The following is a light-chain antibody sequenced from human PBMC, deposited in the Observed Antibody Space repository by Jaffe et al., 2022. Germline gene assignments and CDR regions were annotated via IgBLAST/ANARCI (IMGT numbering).Light chain of an antibody. Sequence: SSELTQDPAVSVALGQTVRITCQGDSLRSYYASWYQQRPGQAPVLVIYGKNNRPSGIPDRFSGSSSGNTASLTITGAQAEDEADYYCNSRDNSGDHVLFGGGTKLTVL. CDR1: SLRSYY. CDR3: NSRDNSGDHVL. V-gene: IGLV3-19*01. J-gene: IGLJ2*01. CDR2: GKN.